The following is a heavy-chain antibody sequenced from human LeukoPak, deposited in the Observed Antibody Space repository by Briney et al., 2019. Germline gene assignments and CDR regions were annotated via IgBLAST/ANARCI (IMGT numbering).Heavy chain of an antibody. Sequence: GGSLRLSCAASGFTFSSYAMHWVRQAPGKGLEGVAVISSDGSNKYYADSVKGRFTISRDNSKNTLYLQMNSLRAEDTAVYYCAREIVVGASDYWGQGTLVTVSS. CDR3: AREIVVGASDY. D-gene: IGHD1-26*01. J-gene: IGHJ4*02. V-gene: IGHV3-30-3*01. CDR1: GFTFSSYA. CDR2: ISSDGSNK.